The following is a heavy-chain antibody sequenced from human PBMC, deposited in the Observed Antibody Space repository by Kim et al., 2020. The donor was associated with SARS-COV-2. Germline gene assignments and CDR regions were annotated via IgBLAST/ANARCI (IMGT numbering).Heavy chain of an antibody. CDR2: T. V-gene: IGHV3-23*01. CDR3: AKKPRYYYGMDV. J-gene: IGHJ6*02. Sequence: TSHAAAGKGRFTISRDNSKNTLYLQMNTLRVEDTAIYYCAKKPRYYYGMDVWGQGTTVTVSS.